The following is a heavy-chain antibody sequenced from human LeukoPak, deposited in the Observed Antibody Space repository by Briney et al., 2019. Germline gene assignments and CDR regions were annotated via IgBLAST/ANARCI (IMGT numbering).Heavy chain of an antibody. CDR2: INPSGGST. V-gene: IGHV1-46*01. D-gene: IGHD3-22*01. CDR3: ATAIRQYYYDSSGYSQFDY. Sequence: ASVKVSCKASGYTFTSYYMHWVRQAPGQGLEWMGIINPSGGSTSYAQKFQGRVTMTEDTSTDTAYMELSSLRSEDTAVYYCATAIRQYYYDSSGYSQFDYWGQGTLVTVSS. J-gene: IGHJ4*02. CDR1: GYTFTSYY.